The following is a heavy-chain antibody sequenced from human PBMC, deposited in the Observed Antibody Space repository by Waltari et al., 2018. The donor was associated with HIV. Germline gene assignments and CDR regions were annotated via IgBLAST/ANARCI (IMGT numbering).Heavy chain of an antibody. Sequence: EVQLVESGGGLVQPGGSLRLSCEASGFTFSRYSMNWVRQAPGKGLYSFSYISSSSSNIYYADSVKCRFTISRDNAKNSLYLQMDSLRAEDTAVYYCAREWVTVTSFYYYYGMDVWGQGTTVTVSS. CDR2: ISSSSSNI. CDR1: GFTFSRYS. V-gene: IGHV3-48*01. D-gene: IGHD4-4*01. CDR3: AREWVTVTSFYYYYGMDV. J-gene: IGHJ6*02.